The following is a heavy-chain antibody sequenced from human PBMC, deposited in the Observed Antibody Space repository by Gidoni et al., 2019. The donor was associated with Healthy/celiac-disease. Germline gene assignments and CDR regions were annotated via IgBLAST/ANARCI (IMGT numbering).Heavy chain of an antibody. J-gene: IGHJ4*02. V-gene: IGHV1-69*01. Sequence: QVQLVQSGAEVKKPGSSVKVSCKSSGGTFSSYAISWVRQAPGQGLEWMGRIIPIFGTANYAQKFQGRVTITADESTSTAYMEMSSLRSEETAVYYGARDDRRGSYEVYWGQGTLVTVSS. CDR2: IIPIFGTA. D-gene: IGHD3-16*01. CDR1: GGTFSSYA. CDR3: ARDDRRGSYEVY.